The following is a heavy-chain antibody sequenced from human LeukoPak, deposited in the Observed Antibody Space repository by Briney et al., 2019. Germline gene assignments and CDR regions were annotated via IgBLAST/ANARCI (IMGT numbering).Heavy chain of an antibody. Sequence: GGSLRLSCAASGFTFSSYAMHWVRQAPGKGLEWVAVISYDGSNKYYADSVKGRFTISRDDSKNTLYLQMNSLRAEDTAVYYCARVGRESSTGWLDYWGQGTLVTVSS. CDR3: ARVGRESSTGWLDY. CDR1: GFTFSSYA. V-gene: IGHV3-30-3*01. D-gene: IGHD6-19*01. J-gene: IGHJ4*02. CDR2: ISYDGSNK.